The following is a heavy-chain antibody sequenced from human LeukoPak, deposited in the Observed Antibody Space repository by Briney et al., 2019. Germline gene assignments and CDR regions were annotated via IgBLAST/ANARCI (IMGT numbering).Heavy chain of an antibody. D-gene: IGHD3-10*01. CDR3: ARDSNSRLTMVRGVLGWFDP. Sequence: SETLSLTCVVYGGSFSGYYWSWIRQPPGKGLEWIGEINHSGSANYNPSLKSRVTISVDTSKNQFSLKLTSMTAADTAVYYCARDSNSRLTMVRGVLGWFDPWGPGILVSVSS. CDR1: GGSFSGYY. J-gene: IGHJ5*02. CDR2: INHSGSA. V-gene: IGHV4-34*01.